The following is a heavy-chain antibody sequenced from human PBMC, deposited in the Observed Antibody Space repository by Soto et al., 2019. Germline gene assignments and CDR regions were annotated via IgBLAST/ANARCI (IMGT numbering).Heavy chain of an antibody. CDR1: GFTFSSYG. D-gene: IGHD2-2*01. CDR2: IWYDGSNK. Sequence: QVQLVESGGGVVQPGRSLRLSCAASGFTFSSYGMHWVRKAPGKGLGGVASIWYDGSNKYYADSVQGRFTISRDTSKNTLYLQMDSLRADDTAVYYCARGHCSTTSCSAFDYWGQGTLVTVSS. CDR3: ARGHCSTTSCSAFDY. J-gene: IGHJ4*02. V-gene: IGHV3-33*01.